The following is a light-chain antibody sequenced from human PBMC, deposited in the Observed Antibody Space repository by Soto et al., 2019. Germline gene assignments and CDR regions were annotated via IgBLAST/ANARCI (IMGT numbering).Light chain of an antibody. V-gene: IGKV1-39*01. CDR2: AAS. J-gene: IGKJ5*01. Sequence: DVEMTRSPSSLSGXXXXXGTXXXVASQSISSYLNWYQQKPGKAPKLLIYAASSLQSGVPSRFSGSGSGTDFTLTISSLQPEDFATYYCQQSYSTPITFGQGTRLEI. CDR3: QQSYSTPIT. CDR1: QSISSY.